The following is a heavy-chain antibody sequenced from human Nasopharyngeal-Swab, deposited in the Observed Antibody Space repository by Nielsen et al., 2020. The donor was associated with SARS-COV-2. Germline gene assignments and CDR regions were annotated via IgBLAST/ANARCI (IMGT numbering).Heavy chain of an antibody. V-gene: IGHV3-73*01. CDR3: ARVNPVSGSYYDAFDI. J-gene: IGHJ3*02. Sequence: GESLKISCAASGFTFSGSTMHWVRQASGKGLGWVGRIRSKADNYATAYAASVKGRFIISRDDSKNTAYLQMNSLKTEDTAVYYCARVNPVSGSYYDAFDIWGQGTMVTVSS. D-gene: IGHD1-26*01. CDR2: IRSKADNYAT. CDR1: GFTFSGST.